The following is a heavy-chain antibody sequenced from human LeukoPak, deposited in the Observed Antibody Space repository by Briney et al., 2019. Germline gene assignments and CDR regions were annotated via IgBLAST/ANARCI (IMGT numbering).Heavy chain of an antibody. CDR3: ARDHEVVVAATKKFDP. J-gene: IGHJ5*02. D-gene: IGHD2-15*01. CDR1: GFTFGCCY. CDR2: ISSSGSTI. V-gene: IGHV3-11*01. Sequence: PGGSLRLSCAACGFTFGCCYRSWMRHAPGKGLEWVSYISSSGSTIYYADSVKGRFTISRDNAKNSLYLQMNSLRAEDTAVYYCARDHEVVVAATKKFDPWGQGTLVTVSS.